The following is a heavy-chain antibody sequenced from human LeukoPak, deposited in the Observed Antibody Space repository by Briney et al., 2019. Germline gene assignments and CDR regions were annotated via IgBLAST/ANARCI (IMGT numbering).Heavy chain of an antibody. Sequence: ASVKVSCKASGGTFSSYAISWVRQAPGQGLEWMGRIIPILGIANYAQKFQGRVTITADKSTSTAYMELSSLRSEDTAVYYCARVPPVGYYDILTGYYSGNYFDYWGQGTLVTVSS. J-gene: IGHJ4*02. V-gene: IGHV1-69*04. D-gene: IGHD3-9*01. CDR1: GGTFSSYA. CDR2: IIPILGIA. CDR3: ARVPPVGYYDILTGYYSGNYFDY.